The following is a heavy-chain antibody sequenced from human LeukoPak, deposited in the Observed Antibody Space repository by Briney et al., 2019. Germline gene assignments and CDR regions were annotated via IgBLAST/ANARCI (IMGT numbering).Heavy chain of an antibody. CDR3: AGVISMVRGAGY. D-gene: IGHD3-10*01. J-gene: IGHJ4*02. CDR1: GFTFSTYW. V-gene: IGHV3-7*04. CDR2: IKQDGSEK. Sequence: PGGSLSLSCAASGFTFSTYWMTWVRQAAGKGREWVANIKQDGSEKNYVDFVRGRFTISRDNAKNSLYLQMNTLSADDTAVYCCAGVISMVRGAGYWGQGTLVTVSS.